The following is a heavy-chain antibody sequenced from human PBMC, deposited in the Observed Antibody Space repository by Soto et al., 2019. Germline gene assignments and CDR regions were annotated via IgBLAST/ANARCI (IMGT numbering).Heavy chain of an antibody. D-gene: IGHD1-1*01. CDR1: GYTFTSYG. Sequence: QVHLVQSGAEVKKPGASVKVSCKCSGYTFTSYGITWVRQAPGQGLEWMGWISAHNGNTDYAQKLQGIVTVTRDTSTSTAYMELRSLLSDDTAVYYCARGRYGDYWGQGVLVTVSS. CDR2: ISAHNGNT. V-gene: IGHV1-18*01. J-gene: IGHJ4*02. CDR3: ARGRYGDY.